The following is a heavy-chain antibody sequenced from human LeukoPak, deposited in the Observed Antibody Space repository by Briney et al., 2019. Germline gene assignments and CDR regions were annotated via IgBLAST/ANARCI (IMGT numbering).Heavy chain of an antibody. CDR2: ISWNSGSI. J-gene: IGHJ4*02. CDR1: GFTFDDYA. Sequence: GRSLRLSCAASGFTFDDYAMHWVRQAPGKGLEWVSGISWNSGSIGHADSVKGRFTISRDNAKNFLYLQMDSLRAEDTALYYCAKHIWSDNYGGFDYWGQGTLVTVSS. D-gene: IGHD4-23*01. V-gene: IGHV3-9*01. CDR3: AKHIWSDNYGGFDY.